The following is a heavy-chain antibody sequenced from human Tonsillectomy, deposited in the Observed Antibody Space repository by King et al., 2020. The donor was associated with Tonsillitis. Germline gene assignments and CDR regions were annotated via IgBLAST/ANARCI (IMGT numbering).Heavy chain of an antibody. Sequence: VHLVQSGGGVVQPGRSLRLSCAASGFTFSSYTLHWVRQAPGKGLEWVALISYDGDNKYYADSVKGRFTISRDDSKSTLYLQMHSLRTEDTAVYYCATEGEGTTVTSFDYWGQGTLVIVSS. CDR1: GFTFSSYT. J-gene: IGHJ4*02. D-gene: IGHD4-17*01. V-gene: IGHV3-30*04. CDR2: ISYDGDNK. CDR3: ATEGEGTTVTSFDY.